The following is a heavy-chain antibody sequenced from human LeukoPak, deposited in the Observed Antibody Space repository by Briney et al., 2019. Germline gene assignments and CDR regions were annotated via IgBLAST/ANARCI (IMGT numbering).Heavy chain of an antibody. D-gene: IGHD1-20*01. Sequence: SETLSLTRTVSGGSISSGGYYWSWIRQHPGKGLEWLGYIYNSESTYYNPSLKSRVTISVDTSKKQFFLKLSSVTAADTAVYYCARVTGSSHVDYWGQGTLVTVSS. J-gene: IGHJ4*02. CDR3: ARVTGSSHVDY. CDR2: IYNSEST. V-gene: IGHV4-31*03. CDR1: GGSISSGGYY.